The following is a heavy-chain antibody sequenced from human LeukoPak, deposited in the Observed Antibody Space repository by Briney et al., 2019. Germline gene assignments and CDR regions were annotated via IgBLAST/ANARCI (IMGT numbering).Heavy chain of an antibody. D-gene: IGHD1-1*01. Sequence: GGCLRLSCAASGFTFSNYTMNWVRQAPGKGLEWVSSISSSSSYIFYADSVKGRFTISRDNAKNSLYLQMNSLRAEDTAVYYCASSLLYRVFDYWGQGTLVTVSS. CDR2: ISSSSSYI. CDR3: ASSLLYRVFDY. J-gene: IGHJ4*02. CDR1: GFTFSNYT. V-gene: IGHV3-21*01.